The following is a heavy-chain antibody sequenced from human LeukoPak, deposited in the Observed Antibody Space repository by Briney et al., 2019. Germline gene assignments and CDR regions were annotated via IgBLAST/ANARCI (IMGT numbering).Heavy chain of an antibody. V-gene: IGHV4-38-2*02. CDR1: GYSINSGYY. J-gene: IGHJ4*02. Sequence: SETLSLTCTVSGYSINSGYYWGWIRQPPRKGLEWIGSIYHSGKTYYNPSLKSRVTIAVDTSKNQFSLKLSSLTAADTAVYYCARETYDSSGYYGAFDYWGQGTLVTVSS. CDR3: ARETYDSSGYYGAFDY. D-gene: IGHD3-22*01. CDR2: IYHSGKT.